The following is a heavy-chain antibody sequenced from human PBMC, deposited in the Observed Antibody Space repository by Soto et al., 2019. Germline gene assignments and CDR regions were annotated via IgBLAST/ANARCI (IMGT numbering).Heavy chain of an antibody. Sequence: TLSLTCTVSGGSLSSGYYSWSWIRQPPGKGLEWIGYMYGAGLTYYNPSLKSRVTISVDKSKNQFSLNLRSVTSAYTALYYCARAPAGPYPRWDVWGQGNTVTVS. V-gene: IGHV4-30-2*01. CDR1: GGSLSSGYYS. D-gene: IGHD3-10*01. CDR3: ARAPAGPYPRWDV. J-gene: IGHJ6*02. CDR2: MYGAGLT.